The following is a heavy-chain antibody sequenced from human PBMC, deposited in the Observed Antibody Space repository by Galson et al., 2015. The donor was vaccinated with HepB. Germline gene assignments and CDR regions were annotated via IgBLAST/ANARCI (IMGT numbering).Heavy chain of an antibody. CDR3: ARREGVSDAFDI. J-gene: IGHJ3*02. CDR2: IWYDGSNK. Sequence: SLRLSCAASGFTFSSYGMHWVRQAPGKGLEWVAVIWYDGSNKYYADSVKGRFTISRDNSKNTLYLQMNSLRAKDTAVYYCARREGVSDAFDIWGQGTMVTVSS. V-gene: IGHV3-33*01. CDR1: GFTFSSYG.